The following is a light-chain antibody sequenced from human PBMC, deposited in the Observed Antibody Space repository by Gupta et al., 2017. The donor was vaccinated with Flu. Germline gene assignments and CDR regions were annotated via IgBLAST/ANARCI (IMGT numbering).Light chain of an antibody. CDR1: QGISNF. CDR2: AAS. Sequence: PSTLSASVGDRVTITCRASQGISNFLAWYQQKPGKGPKLLIYAASTVQSEIPSRFSGSGSGTDFTLTINSLQPEDVATYYCQKYNSAPRAFGHGTKVDIK. J-gene: IGKJ3*01. CDR3: QKYNSAPRA. V-gene: IGKV1-27*01.